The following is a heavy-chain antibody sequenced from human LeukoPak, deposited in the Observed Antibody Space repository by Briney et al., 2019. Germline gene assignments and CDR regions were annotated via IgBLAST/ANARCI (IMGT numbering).Heavy chain of an antibody. CDR3: AKNLYCGGGSCYPSALGMDV. Sequence: PGRSLRLSCAASGFTFSSYAMSWVRHAPGKGLERGSSISGSGNRTYYADSVKGRFTISRDNSENTLSLQMNSLRVEDTAVYYCAKNLYCGGGSCYPSALGMDVWGQGTTVTVSS. D-gene: IGHD2-15*01. J-gene: IGHJ6*02. CDR2: ISGSGNRT. CDR1: GFTFSSYA. V-gene: IGHV3-23*01.